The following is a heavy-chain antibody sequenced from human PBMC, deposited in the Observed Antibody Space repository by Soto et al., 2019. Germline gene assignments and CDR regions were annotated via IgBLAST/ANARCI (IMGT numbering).Heavy chain of an antibody. CDR3: ARVNYGDYYYGMDV. D-gene: IGHD4-17*01. CDR2: ISYTGSA. V-gene: IGHV4-59*01. J-gene: IGHJ6*02. CDR1: GGSINYSY. Sequence: SETLSLTCTVSGGSINYSYWTWIRQPPGKGLEWIGYISYTGSANYSASLRSRLTISVDTSKNQFSLKLSSVTAADTALYYCARVNYGDYYYGMDVWGQGTTVTVS.